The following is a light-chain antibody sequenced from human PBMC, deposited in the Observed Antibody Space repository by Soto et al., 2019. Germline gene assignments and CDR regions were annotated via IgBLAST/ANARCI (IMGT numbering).Light chain of an antibody. CDR3: QVWDSSSDLLV. Sequence: SYELTQPPSVSVAPGQTARITCGGNNIGSKSVHWYQQKPGQAPVLVVYDDSDRPSGIPERFSGSNSGNTATLTISRVEAGDEADYFCQVWDSSSDLLVFGGGTKLPVL. CDR2: DDS. V-gene: IGLV3-21*02. J-gene: IGLJ2*01. CDR1: NIGSKS.